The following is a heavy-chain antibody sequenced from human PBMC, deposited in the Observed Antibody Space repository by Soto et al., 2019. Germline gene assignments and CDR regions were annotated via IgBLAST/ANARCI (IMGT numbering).Heavy chain of an antibody. CDR1: GGTFSSYA. V-gene: IGHV1-69*01. D-gene: IGHD6-13*01. Sequence: QVRLVQSGAEVKKPGSSVKVSCKASGGTFSSYAISWVRQAPGQGLEWMGGIIPIFGTANYAQKFQGRVTITADESTSTAYMELSSLRSEDTAVYYCARASGIAAAGDYYSGMDVWGQGTTVTVSS. CDR2: IIPIFGTA. J-gene: IGHJ6*02. CDR3: ARASGIAAAGDYYSGMDV.